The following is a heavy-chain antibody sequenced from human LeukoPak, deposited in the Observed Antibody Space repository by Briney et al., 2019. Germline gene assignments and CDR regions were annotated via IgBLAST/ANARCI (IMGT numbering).Heavy chain of an antibody. D-gene: IGHD3-22*01. CDR1: GFTFSSYW. V-gene: IGHV3-7*04. Sequence: GGSLRLSCAASGFTFSSYWMSWVRQAPGKGLECVANIKQDGSEKYYVDSVKGRFTISRDNAKNSLYLQMNSLRAEDTAVYYCARGGSGYYPIAFDIWGQGTMVTVSS. J-gene: IGHJ3*02. CDR3: ARGGSGYYPIAFDI. CDR2: IKQDGSEK.